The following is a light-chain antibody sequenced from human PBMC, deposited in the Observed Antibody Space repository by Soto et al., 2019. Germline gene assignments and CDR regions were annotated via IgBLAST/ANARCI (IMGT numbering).Light chain of an antibody. CDR3: SSYSSSDTLV. V-gene: IGLV2-14*03. CDR2: DVR. CDR1: SSDVGGHNF. J-gene: IGLJ2*01. Sequence: QSALTQPASVSGSPGQSITISCTGTSSDVGGHNFFSWYQQHPGRAPKLMIYDVRNRPSGVSNRFSGSKSANTASLVISGLQAEDEADYYCSSYSSSDTLVFGGGTKLTVL.